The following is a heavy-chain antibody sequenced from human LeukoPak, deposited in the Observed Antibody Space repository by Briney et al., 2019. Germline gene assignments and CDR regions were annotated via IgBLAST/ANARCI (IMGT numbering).Heavy chain of an antibody. Sequence: SETLSLTCTVSGGSISSYYWSWIRQPPGKGLEWIGYTYYSGSTNYNPSLKSRVTISVDTSKNQFSLKLSSVTAADTAVYYCARGSIQLGDAFDIWGQGTMVTVSS. J-gene: IGHJ3*02. CDR2: TYYSGST. D-gene: IGHD7-27*01. CDR1: GGSISSYY. CDR3: ARGSIQLGDAFDI. V-gene: IGHV4-59*01.